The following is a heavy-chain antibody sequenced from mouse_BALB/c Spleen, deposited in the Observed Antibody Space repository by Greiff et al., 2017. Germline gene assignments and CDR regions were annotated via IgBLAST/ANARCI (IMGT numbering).Heavy chain of an antibody. CDR3: ARDARDGYYPFAY. J-gene: IGHJ3*01. D-gene: IGHD2-3*01. CDR2: IRNKANGYTT. V-gene: IGHV7-3*02. Sequence: DVHLVESGGGLVQPGGSLRLSCATSGFTFTDYYMSWVRQPPGKALEWLGFIRNKANGYTTEYSASVKGRFTISRDNSQSILYLQMNTLRAEDSATYYCARDARDGYYPFAYWGQGTLVTVSA. CDR1: GFTFTDYY.